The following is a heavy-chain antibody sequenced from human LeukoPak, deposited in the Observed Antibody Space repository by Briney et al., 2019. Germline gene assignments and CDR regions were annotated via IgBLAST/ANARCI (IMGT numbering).Heavy chain of an antibody. V-gene: IGHV4-59*08. D-gene: IGHD6-13*01. Sequence: SETLSLTCTVSGVSIGSYYWSWIRQPPGKGLEWIGYIDYSGNTNPHASLKSRVTISIDTFKNQFSLKLSSLTAADTAVYYCARHGSSYSFDYWGQGTLVTVSS. J-gene: IGHJ4*02. CDR3: ARHGSSYSFDY. CDR2: IDYSGNT. CDR1: GVSIGSYY.